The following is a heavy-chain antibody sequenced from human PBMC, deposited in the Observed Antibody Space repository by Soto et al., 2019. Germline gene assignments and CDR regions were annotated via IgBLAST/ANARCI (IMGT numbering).Heavy chain of an antibody. Sequence: SETLSLTCAVSSGSISSSNWWSWVRQPPGKGLEWIGEIYHSGSTNYNPSLKGRVTISVDKSKNQFSLKLSSVTAADTAVYYCARAISMTTVTIRPYYYYMDVWGKGTTVTVSS. D-gene: IGHD4-4*01. CDR3: ARAISMTTVTIRPYYYYMDV. V-gene: IGHV4-4*02. CDR2: IYHSGST. CDR1: SGSISSSNW. J-gene: IGHJ6*03.